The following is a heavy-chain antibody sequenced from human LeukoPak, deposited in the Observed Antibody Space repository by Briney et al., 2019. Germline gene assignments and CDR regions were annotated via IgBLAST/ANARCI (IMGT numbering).Heavy chain of an antibody. CDR3: ERDEAFHSRYCSGGSCPKNNFDY. V-gene: IGHV3-21*01. J-gene: IGHJ4*02. CDR2: IISSSNYI. CDR1: GFTFSSYS. Sequence: PGGSLILSCSASGFTFSSYSMNWVRQAPGKGLEWVSSIISSSNYIYYADSVKGRFTISRDNAKNSLYLQMKRLRVEDTAVYYCERDEAFHSRYCSGGSCPKNNFDYWGQGTLVTVSS. D-gene: IGHD2-15*01.